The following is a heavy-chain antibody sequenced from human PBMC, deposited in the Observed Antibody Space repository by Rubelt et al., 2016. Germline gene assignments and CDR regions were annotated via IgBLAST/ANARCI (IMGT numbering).Heavy chain of an antibody. J-gene: IGHJ6*02. V-gene: IGHV4-59*12. CDR3: ALTTIIPGMDV. Sequence: QVQLQESGPGLVKPSETLSLTCTVSGVSISSYYWSWIRQPPGKGLEWIGEINHSGSTNYNPSLKSRVTISVDTSKNQFSRKLSSVTAADTAVDYCALTTIIPGMDVWGQGTTVTVSS. CDR1: GVSISSYY. D-gene: IGHD2-21*02. CDR2: INHSGST.